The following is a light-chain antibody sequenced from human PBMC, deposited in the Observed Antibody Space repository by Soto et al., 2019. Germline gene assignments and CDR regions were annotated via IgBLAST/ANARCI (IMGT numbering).Light chain of an antibody. J-gene: IGLJ1*01. CDR3: CSYASTSTYV. Sequence: QSVLTQPPSASGSPGQSVTIPCTGTGIDDYDYNYVSWYQQHPGKAPKLIIYAVSNRPSGVSERFSGSKSDSTASLSISGLQAEDEADYYCCSYASTSTYVFGPGTKLTVL. CDR2: AVS. V-gene: IGLV2-14*01. CDR1: GIDDYDYNY.